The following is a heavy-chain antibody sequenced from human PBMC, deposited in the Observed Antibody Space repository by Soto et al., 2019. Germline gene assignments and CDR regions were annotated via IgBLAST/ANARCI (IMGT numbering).Heavy chain of an antibody. J-gene: IGHJ6*02. V-gene: IGHV4-59*01. Sequence: SETLSLTCTVSGGSISSYYWSWIRQPPGKGLERIGYIYYSGSTNYNPSLKSRVTISVDTSKNQFSLKLSSVTAADTAVYYCARGVQLWAYYYYYYGMDVWGQGTTVTGSS. D-gene: IGHD5-18*01. CDR2: IYYSGST. CDR3: ARGVQLWAYYYYYYGMDV. CDR1: GGSISSYY.